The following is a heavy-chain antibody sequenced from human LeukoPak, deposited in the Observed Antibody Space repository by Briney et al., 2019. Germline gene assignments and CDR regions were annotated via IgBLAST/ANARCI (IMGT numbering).Heavy chain of an antibody. Sequence: PGGSQRLSCAAAGFTFSSYAMNWVRQAPGKGLEWVSVIGGSGSSTNYADSVKGRFTISRDNSKNTLYLQMSSLRVEDTAVYYCAKGYYSGSRKYYFDFWGQGTLVTVSS. CDR3: AKGYYSGSRKYYFDF. J-gene: IGHJ4*02. CDR2: IGGSGSST. CDR1: GFTFSSYA. V-gene: IGHV3-23*01. D-gene: IGHD3-10*01.